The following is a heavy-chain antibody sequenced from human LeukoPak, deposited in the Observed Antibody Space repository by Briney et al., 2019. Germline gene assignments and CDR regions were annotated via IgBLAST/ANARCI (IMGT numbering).Heavy chain of an antibody. J-gene: IGHJ6*02. Sequence: ASVNVSCKASGGTFSSYAISWVRQAPGQGLEWMGGIIPIFGTANYAQKFQGRVTITADESTSTAYMELSSLRSEDTAVYYCARDGEGWSDDEADYYYGMDVWGQGTTVTVSS. D-gene: IGHD6-19*01. CDR1: GGTFSSYA. V-gene: IGHV1-69*13. CDR3: ARDGEGWSDDEADYYYGMDV. CDR2: IIPIFGTA.